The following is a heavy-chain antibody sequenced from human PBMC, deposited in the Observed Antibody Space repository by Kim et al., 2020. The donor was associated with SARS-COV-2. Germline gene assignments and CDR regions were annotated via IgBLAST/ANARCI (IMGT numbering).Heavy chain of an antibody. J-gene: IGHJ4*02. D-gene: IGHD3-9*01. CDR3: AKDLLLTGYYIPHY. Sequence: ADSVKGRFTISRDNSKNTLYLQMNSLRAEDTAVYYCAKDLLLTGYYIPHYWGQGTLVTVSS. V-gene: IGHV3-33*06.